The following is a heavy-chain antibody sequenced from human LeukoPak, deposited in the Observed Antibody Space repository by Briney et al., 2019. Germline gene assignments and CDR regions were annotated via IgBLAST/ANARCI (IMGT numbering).Heavy chain of an antibody. CDR1: GYTLTELS. CDR3: ATDRYGIAVAGYYFDY. V-gene: IGHV1-24*01. Sequence: ASVKVSGKVSGYTLTELSMHWVRQAPGKGLEWMGGFDPEDGETIYAQKFQGRVTMTEDTSTDTAYMELSSLRSEDTAVYYCATDRYGIAVAGYYFDYWGQGTLVTVSS. J-gene: IGHJ4*02. CDR2: FDPEDGET. D-gene: IGHD6-19*01.